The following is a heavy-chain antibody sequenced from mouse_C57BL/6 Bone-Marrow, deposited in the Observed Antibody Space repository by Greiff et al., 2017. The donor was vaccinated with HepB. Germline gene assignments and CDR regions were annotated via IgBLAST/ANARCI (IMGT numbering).Heavy chain of an antibody. CDR3: ARRGVTPDYYAMDY. CDR2: ISNGGGST. J-gene: IGHJ4*01. V-gene: IGHV5-12*01. Sequence: EVKLEESGGGLVQPGGSLKLSCAASGFTFSDYYMYWVRQTPEKRLEWVAYISNGGGSTYYPDTVKGRFTISRDNAKNTLYLQMSRLKSEDTAMYYCARRGVTPDYYAMDYWGQGTSVTVSS. CDR1: GFTFSDYY. D-gene: IGHD2-2*01.